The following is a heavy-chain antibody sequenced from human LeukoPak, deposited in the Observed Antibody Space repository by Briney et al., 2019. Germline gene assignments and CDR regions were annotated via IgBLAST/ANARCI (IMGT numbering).Heavy chain of an antibody. CDR2: ISAYNGNT. Sequence: ASVKVSCKASGYIFTSFGISWVRQAPGQGLERMGWISAYNGNTHYAQKLQGRVTMTTDTSTSTAYMELRSLRSDDTAVYYCARAAMVRGSPFDYWGQGTLVTVSS. J-gene: IGHJ4*02. CDR1: GYIFTSFG. V-gene: IGHV1-18*01. D-gene: IGHD3-10*01. CDR3: ARAAMVRGSPFDY.